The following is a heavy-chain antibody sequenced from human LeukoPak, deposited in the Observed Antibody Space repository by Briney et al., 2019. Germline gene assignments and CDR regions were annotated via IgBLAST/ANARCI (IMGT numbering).Heavy chain of an antibody. J-gene: IGHJ4*02. CDR2: IYPGDSAT. CDR3: ARRFVAAAGDDH. D-gene: IGHD6-13*01. V-gene: IGHV5-51*01. CDR1: AYRFTSYW. Sequence: GESLKISCRGSAYRFTSYWIGWVRQMPGNGLEWMGIIYPGDSATTYSPSFQGQVTISADKSISTAYPHWSSLKASDTAMYFCARRFVAAAGDDHWGQGTLVTVSS.